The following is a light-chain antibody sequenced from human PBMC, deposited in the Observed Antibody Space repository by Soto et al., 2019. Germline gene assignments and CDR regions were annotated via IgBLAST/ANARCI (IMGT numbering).Light chain of an antibody. V-gene: IGKV1-5*03. CDR3: QQLNSYPHT. CDR2: KAS. CDR1: QTVSSW. Sequence: DIQMTQSPSTLACSPGDTVTITCRASQTVSSWLALYQQKPGQAPKLLIYKASTLKSGVPSRFSGSGSGTEFTLTISSLQSEDFATYSCQQLNSYPHTFGGGTKVDIK. J-gene: IGKJ4*01.